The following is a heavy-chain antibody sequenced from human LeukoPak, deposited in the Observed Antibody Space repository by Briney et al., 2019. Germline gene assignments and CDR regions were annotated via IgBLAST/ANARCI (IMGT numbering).Heavy chain of an antibody. D-gene: IGHD4-17*01. CDR1: GFAFGGFA. CDR2: ISGSGGNT. J-gene: IGHJ4*02. CDR3: ARGRGGDYVPSRFDY. V-gene: IGHV3-23*01. Sequence: TGGSLRLSCSASGFAFGGFAMGWVRQAPGKGLEWVSSISGSGGNTYYADSVEGRFTVSRDNSKNMLYLQMNSLRAEDTALYYCARGRGGDYVPSRFDYWGQGTLVTVSS.